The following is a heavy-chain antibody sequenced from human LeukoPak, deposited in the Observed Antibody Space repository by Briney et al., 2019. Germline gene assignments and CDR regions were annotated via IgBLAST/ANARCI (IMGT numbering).Heavy chain of an antibody. CDR3: AAVTTYYYDSSGYYPPDI. J-gene: IGHJ3*02. CDR2: IVVGSGNT. CDR1: GFTFTSSA. V-gene: IGHV1-58*02. D-gene: IGHD3-22*01. Sequence: SVKVSCKASGFTFTSSAMQWVRQARGQRLEWIGWIVVGSGNTNYAQKFQERVTITRDMSTSTAYMELSSLRSEDTAVYYCAAVTTYYYDSSGYYPPDIWGQGTMVTVSS.